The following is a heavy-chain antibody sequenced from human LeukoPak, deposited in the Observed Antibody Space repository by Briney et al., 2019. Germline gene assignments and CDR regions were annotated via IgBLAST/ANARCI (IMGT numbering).Heavy chain of an antibody. CDR2: IYSGGAT. CDR3: TRGRFSGPDDY. CDR1: DFSVSSKY. Sequence: PGGSLRLSCAVSDFSVSSKYMNWVRQAPGKGLEWVSVIYSGGATYYADSVRGRFTISRDNSKNMLSLQMTSLGAEDTAVYYCTRGRFSGPDDYWGQGTLVTVSS. V-gene: IGHV3-53*01. J-gene: IGHJ4*02. D-gene: IGHD6-19*01.